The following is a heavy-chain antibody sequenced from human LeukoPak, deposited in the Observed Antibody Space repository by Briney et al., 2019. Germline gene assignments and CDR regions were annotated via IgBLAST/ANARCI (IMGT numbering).Heavy chain of an antibody. CDR3: ARGYQLPSYYYYYMDV. CDR1: GGTFSSYA. D-gene: IGHD2-2*01. Sequence: ASVKVSCKASGGTFSSYAISWVRQAPGQGLEWMGRIIPILGIANYAQKFQGRVTITADKSTSTAYMELSSLRSEDTAVYYCARGYQLPSYYYYYMDVWGKGTTVTVSS. V-gene: IGHV1-69*04. CDR2: IIPILGIA. J-gene: IGHJ6*03.